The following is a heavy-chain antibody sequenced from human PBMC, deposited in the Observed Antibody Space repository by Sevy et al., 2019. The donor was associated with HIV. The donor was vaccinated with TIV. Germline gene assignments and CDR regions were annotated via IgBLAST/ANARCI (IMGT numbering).Heavy chain of an antibody. D-gene: IGHD2-2*01. CDR2: IKSKTDGGTT. J-gene: IGHJ4*02. Sequence: GGSLRLSCAASGFTFSNAWMSWVRQAPGKGLEWVGRIKSKTDGGTTDYAAPVKGRFTISRDDSKSIAYLQMNSLKTEDTAVYYCTRSPRSNFDYWGQGTLVTVSS. CDR3: TRSPRSNFDY. V-gene: IGHV3-15*01. CDR1: GFTFSNAW.